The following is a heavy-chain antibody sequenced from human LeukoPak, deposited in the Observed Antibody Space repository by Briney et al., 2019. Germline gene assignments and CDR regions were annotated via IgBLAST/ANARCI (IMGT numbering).Heavy chain of an antibody. Sequence: SETLSLTCTVSGGSISSGAYYWSWIRQPPGKALEWIGYIHNSGNTFYNPSLKSRVIMSVDTSKNQFSLHRISLTCAIPVGHFCGRGGIVVVTAILDYFDYWGQGTLVTVSS. CDR2: IHNSGNT. CDR3: GRGGIVVVTAILDYFDY. V-gene: IGHV4-31*03. CDR1: GGSISSGAYY. J-gene: IGHJ4*02. D-gene: IGHD2-21*02.